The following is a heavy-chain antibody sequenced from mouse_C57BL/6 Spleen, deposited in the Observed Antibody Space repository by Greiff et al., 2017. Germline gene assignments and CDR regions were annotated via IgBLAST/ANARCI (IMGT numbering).Heavy chain of an antibody. Sequence: QVQLQQSGAELAKPGASVKLSCKASGYTFTSYWMHWVKQRPGQGLEWIGYINPSSGYTKYNQKFKDKATLTADKSSSTAYMQLSSLTYADSAVYYCAREEDGSTPWFAYWGQGTLVTVSA. D-gene: IGHD1-1*01. V-gene: IGHV1-7*01. J-gene: IGHJ3*01. CDR1: GYTFTSYW. CDR3: AREEDGSTPWFAY. CDR2: INPSSGYT.